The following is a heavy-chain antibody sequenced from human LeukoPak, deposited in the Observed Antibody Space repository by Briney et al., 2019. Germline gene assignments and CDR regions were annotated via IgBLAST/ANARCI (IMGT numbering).Heavy chain of an antibody. CDR2: ISSSSSYI. J-gene: IGHJ4*02. Sequence: GGSLRLSCAASGFTFSSYSMNWVRQAPGKGLEWVSSISSSSSYIYYADSVKGRFTISRDNAKNSLYLQMNSLRAEDAAVYYCARADSSGWRYYFDYWGQGTLVTVSS. V-gene: IGHV3-21*01. D-gene: IGHD6-19*01. CDR1: GFTFSSYS. CDR3: ARADSSGWRYYFDY.